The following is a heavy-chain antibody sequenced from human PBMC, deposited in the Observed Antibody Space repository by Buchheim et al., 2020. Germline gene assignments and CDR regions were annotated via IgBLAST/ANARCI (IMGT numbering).Heavy chain of an antibody. J-gene: IGHJ4*02. D-gene: IGHD3-10*01. CDR2: ISYDGSNK. V-gene: IGHV3-30*18. CDR3: AKDYLSESITMVRGVAPDY. CDR1: GFTFSSYG. Sequence: QVQLVESGGGVVQPGRSLRLSCAASGFTFSSYGMHWVRQAPGKGLEWVAVISYDGSNKYYADSVKGRFTISRDNSKNTLYLQMNSLRAEDTAVYYCAKDYLSESITMVRGVAPDYWGQGTL.